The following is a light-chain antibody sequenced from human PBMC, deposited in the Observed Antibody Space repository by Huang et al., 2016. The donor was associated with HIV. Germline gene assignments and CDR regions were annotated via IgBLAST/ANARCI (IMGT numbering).Light chain of an antibody. CDR1: QDIFDY. Sequence: DIQVTQSPSAMSASVGDRVTITCRTNQDIFDYLAWFQQKPGKAPQRLIYGVSSLQSGVPSRFSGSGSGTEFTRTISSLQPEDSATYYCLQHKAFHLPTFGQGTKV. J-gene: IGKJ1*01. CDR3: LQHKAFHLPT. CDR2: GVS. V-gene: IGKV1-17*03.